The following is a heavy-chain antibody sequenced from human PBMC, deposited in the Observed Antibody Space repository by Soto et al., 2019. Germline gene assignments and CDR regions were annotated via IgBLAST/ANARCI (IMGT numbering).Heavy chain of an antibody. D-gene: IGHD6-19*01. CDR1: GFTLSSYV. V-gene: IGHV3-30-3*01. J-gene: IGHJ3*01. CDR2: ISYAGNDN. Sequence: QVQLVESGGGVVQPGRSLRLSCAASGFTLSSYVMHWVRQAPGKGLEWVARISYAGNDNYYADSVKGRFTISRDNSKKTLYLQMTSLGADDTAVYYCARDRQQWLEPAGGALPFWGQGTMVIVSS. CDR3: ARDRQQWLEPAGGALPF.